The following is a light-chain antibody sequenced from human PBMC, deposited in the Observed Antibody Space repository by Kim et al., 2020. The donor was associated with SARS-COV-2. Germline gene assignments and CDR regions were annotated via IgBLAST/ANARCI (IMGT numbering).Light chain of an antibody. V-gene: IGKV1-39*01. CDR2: ASS. CDR3: QQTYNAPRT. Sequence: ASIGDRVTITCRASQSVATYVNWYQQKPGRAPNLLIFASSILHSGVPSRFSGSASGTDFSLTISGLQFEDFATYYCQQTYNAPRTFGQGTRVDIK. J-gene: IGKJ1*01. CDR1: QSVATY.